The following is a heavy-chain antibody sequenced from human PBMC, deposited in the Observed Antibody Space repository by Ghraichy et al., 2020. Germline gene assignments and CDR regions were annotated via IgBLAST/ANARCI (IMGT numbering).Heavy chain of an antibody. CDR1: GFTFSDFW. Sequence: ESLNISCVASGFTFSDFWMVWVRQAPGKGLEWVANIKEDGSEIHYMDSVQGRFTISRDNAKNSLYLQMNDLRAEDTAVYYCTRKPYCTRSTCFAFDFWGPGTRVSVSS. J-gene: IGHJ4*02. V-gene: IGHV3-7*04. CDR2: IKEDGSEI. D-gene: IGHD2-2*01. CDR3: TRKPYCTRSTCFAFDF.